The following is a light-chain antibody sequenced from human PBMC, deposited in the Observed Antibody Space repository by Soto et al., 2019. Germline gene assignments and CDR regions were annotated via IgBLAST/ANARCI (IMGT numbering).Light chain of an antibody. CDR2: DTS. CDR3: QQYTFWPLT. J-gene: IGKJ4*01. CDR1: QSVYSN. V-gene: IGKV3-15*01. Sequence: ERVMTQSPATLSVSPGERVTISCRASQSVYSNLAWYQQRPGQAPTLLIYDTSTRATGIPTRFSGSGSGTEFTLTISSLQSEDFAVYYCQQYTFWPLTFGGGTKVEIK.